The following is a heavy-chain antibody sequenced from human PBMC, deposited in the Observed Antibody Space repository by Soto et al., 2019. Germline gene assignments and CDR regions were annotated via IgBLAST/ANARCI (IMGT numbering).Heavy chain of an antibody. V-gene: IGHV3-23*01. CDR2: MSGGGYST. CDR1: GFTFSSSA. D-gene: IGHD5-12*01. CDR3: ARGGYAVHWFDP. Sequence: EVQLLESGGGLVQPGGSPRVACAASGFTFSSSAMSWVRQAPGKGLEWVSSMSGGGYSTYYADSVKGRFTISRDNSKNTLYLQMNSLRAEDTAVYYCARGGYAVHWFDPWGQGTLVTVSS. J-gene: IGHJ5*02.